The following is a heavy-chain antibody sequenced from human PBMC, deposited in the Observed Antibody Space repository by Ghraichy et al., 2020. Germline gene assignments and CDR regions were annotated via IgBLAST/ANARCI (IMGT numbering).Heavy chain of an antibody. CDR3: AREGSGSSQHDY. CDR2: INHSGST. D-gene: IGHD1-26*01. J-gene: IGHJ4*02. CDR1: GGSFSGYY. Sequence: SETLSLTCAVYGGSFSGYYWSWIRQPPGKGLEWIGEINHSGSTNYNPSLKSRVTISVDTSKNQFSLKLSSVTAADTAVYYCAREGSGSSQHDYWGQGTLVTVSS. V-gene: IGHV4-34*01.